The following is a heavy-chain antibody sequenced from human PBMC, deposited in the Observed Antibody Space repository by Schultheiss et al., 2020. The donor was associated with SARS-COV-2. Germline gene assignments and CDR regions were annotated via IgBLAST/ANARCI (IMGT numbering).Heavy chain of an antibody. D-gene: IGHD2-15*01. J-gene: IGHJ4*02. Sequence: SVKVSCKASGGTFSSYAISWVRQAPGQGLEWMGGIIPIFGTANYAQKFQGRVTITADESTSTAYMELSSLRSDDTAVYYCAKERQPFVVVVAATFDYWGQGTLVTVSS. CDR2: IIPIFGTA. CDR1: GGTFSSYA. CDR3: AKERQPFVVVVAATFDY. V-gene: IGHV1-69*13.